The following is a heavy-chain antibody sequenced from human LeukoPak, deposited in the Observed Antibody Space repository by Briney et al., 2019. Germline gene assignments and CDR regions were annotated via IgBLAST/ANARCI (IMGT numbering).Heavy chain of an antibody. Sequence: SQTLSLTCTVSGGSISSADYFWTWIRQPPGKGLEWIGYFYTNGSTYYNPSLKSRVIISVDTSKNQFSLELRSVTAADTAVYYCARASTGNFDYWGQGTLVTVSS. CDR1: GGSISSADYF. D-gene: IGHD3-9*01. V-gene: IGHV4-30-4*08. J-gene: IGHJ4*02. CDR2: FYTNGST. CDR3: ARASTGNFDY.